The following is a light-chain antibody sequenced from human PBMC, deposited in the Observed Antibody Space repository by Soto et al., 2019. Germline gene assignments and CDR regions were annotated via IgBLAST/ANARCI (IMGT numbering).Light chain of an antibody. J-gene: IGLJ1*01. CDR3: SSFTSSTTYV. Sequence: QSALTQPPSVSGSPGQSVAVSCTGTSSDVGSYNRVSWYQQPPGTAPKLMIYEVSNRPSGVPDRFSGSXXGNTASLXISGLQAEDEADYYCSSFTSSTTYVFGTGTKLTVL. CDR2: EVS. CDR1: SSDVGSYNR. V-gene: IGLV2-18*02.